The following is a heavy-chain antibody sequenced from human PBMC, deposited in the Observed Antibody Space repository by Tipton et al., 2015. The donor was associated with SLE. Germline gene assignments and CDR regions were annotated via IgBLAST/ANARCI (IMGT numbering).Heavy chain of an antibody. D-gene: IGHD3-9*01. CDR2: IYHSGST. J-gene: IGHJ5*02. CDR3: ARTKLRYFDWPYNWFDP. Sequence: TLSLTCTVSGYSISSGYYWGWIRQPPGKGLEWIGSIYHSGSTYYNPSLKSRVIISVDTSKNQFSLTLSSVTAADTAVYYCARTKLRYFDWPYNWFDPWGQGTLVTVSS. CDR1: GYSISSGYY. V-gene: IGHV4-38-2*02.